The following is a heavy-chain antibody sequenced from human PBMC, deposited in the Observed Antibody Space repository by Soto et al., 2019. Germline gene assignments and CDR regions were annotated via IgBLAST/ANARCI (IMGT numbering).Heavy chain of an antibody. CDR2: ISSSSIYT. Sequence: EVQLVVSGGGLVKPGGSLRLSCAASGFTFSTCSMNWVRQGPGKGLEWVSSISSSSIYTYYADSVNGRFTISRDNAKNSLYLQMNSLRAEDTAVYYCAREDVATKDLDYWGQGTLVTVSS. CDR3: AREDVATKDLDY. D-gene: IGHD5-12*01. CDR1: GFTFSTCS. J-gene: IGHJ4*02. V-gene: IGHV3-21*01.